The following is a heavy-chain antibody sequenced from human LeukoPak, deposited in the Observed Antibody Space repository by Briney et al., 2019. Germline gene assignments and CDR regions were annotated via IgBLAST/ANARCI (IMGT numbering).Heavy chain of an antibody. CDR1: GFTFSSYA. J-gene: IGHJ4*02. CDR2: ISGSGGSK. V-gene: IGHV3-23*01. Sequence: GGSLRLSXAASGFTFSSYAMSWVRQSPGKGLEWLSGISGSGGSKYYADSVKGRFTISRDNSKNTLYLQMNSLRAEDTAVYYCAKGTYSSPPPGYFDYWGQGTLVTVSS. D-gene: IGHD6-13*01. CDR3: AKGTYSSPPPGYFDY.